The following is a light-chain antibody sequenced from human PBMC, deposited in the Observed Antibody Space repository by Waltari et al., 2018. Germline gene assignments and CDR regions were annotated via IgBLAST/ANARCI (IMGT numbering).Light chain of an antibody. CDR2: RND. V-gene: IGLV1-47*01. CDR1: SSNIGTNY. CDR3: AAWDDGLSGPV. Sequence: QSVLTQPPSVSGTPGQGVTISCSGSSSNIGTNYVYWYQQLPRTAPNLLIFRNDQRPTGVPDPFSASKSGTSASLAISGRRSEDEADYYCAAWDDGLSGPVFGGGTKLTVL. J-gene: IGLJ3*02.